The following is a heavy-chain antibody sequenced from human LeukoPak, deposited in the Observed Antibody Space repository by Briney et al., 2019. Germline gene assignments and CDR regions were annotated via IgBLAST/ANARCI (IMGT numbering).Heavy chain of an antibody. D-gene: IGHD3-10*01. Sequence: GGSLRLSCAASGFTFSSYAMSWVRQAPGKGLEWVSGISGSGGSTYYADSVKGRFTISRDNSKNTLYLQMNSLRAEDTAVYYCARAVLTMVRGVIAPHYFDYWGQGTLVTVSS. J-gene: IGHJ4*02. V-gene: IGHV3-23*01. CDR3: ARAVLTMVRGVIAPHYFDY. CDR1: GFTFSSYA. CDR2: ISGSGGST.